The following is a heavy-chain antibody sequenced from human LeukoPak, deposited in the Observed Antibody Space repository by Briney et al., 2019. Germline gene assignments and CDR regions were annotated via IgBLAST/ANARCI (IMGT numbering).Heavy chain of an antibody. CDR3: TGVGQSYSTSGQALDH. D-gene: IGHD2-8*01. CDR2: ISWNSDMI. J-gene: IGHJ4*02. Sequence: GGSLRLSCAASGSTFDDYAMHWVRQAPGKGLEWVSGISWNSDMIGYADSVKGRFTMSRDNARNSLYLQMNSLGAEDTAVYYCTGVGQSYSTSGQALDHWGQGTLVTVSS. V-gene: IGHV3-9*01. CDR1: GSTFDDYA.